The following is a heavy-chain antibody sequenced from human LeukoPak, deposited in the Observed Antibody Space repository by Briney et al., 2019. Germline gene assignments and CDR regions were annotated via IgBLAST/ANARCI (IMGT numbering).Heavy chain of an antibody. Sequence: TGGSLRLSCAASGFTVSSNYMGWVRQAPGKGLEWVAVISHDGGNKYYADSVKGRFTISRDNSKNTLYLQMNSLRAEDTAMYYCARAVGGESYYYYYYGMDVWGQGTTVTVSS. J-gene: IGHJ6*02. CDR1: GFTVSSNY. CDR3: ARAVGGESYYYYYYGMDV. V-gene: IGHV3-30-3*01. D-gene: IGHD3-16*01. CDR2: ISHDGGNK.